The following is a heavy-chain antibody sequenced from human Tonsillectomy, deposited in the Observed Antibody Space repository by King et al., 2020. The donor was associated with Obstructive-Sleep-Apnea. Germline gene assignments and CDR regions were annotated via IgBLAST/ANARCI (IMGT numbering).Heavy chain of an antibody. J-gene: IGHJ2*01. D-gene: IGHD2-21*02. CDR1: GGSISSSNYY. CDR2: SSYTGTA. CDR3: VGQAFVVVTTIKSWHFDL. Sequence: QLQESGPGLVKPSETLSLTCTVSGGSISSSNYYWGWIRQPPGKGLEWIGSSSYTGTADYIPSLQSRVTISVDTSKNQFSLSLNPVTAADTAVYYCVGQAFVVVTTIKSWHFDLWGRGTLVTVSS. V-gene: IGHV4-39*01.